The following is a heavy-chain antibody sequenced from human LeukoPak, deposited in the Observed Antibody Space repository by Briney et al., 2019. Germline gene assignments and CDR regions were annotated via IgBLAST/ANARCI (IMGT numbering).Heavy chain of an antibody. CDR1: GGSISSYY. V-gene: IGHV4-59*01. J-gene: IGHJ4*02. Sequence: PSETLSLTCTVSGGSISSYYWSWIRQPPGKGLEWIGYIYYSGSTNYNPSLKSRVTISVDTSKNQFSLKLSSVTAADTAVYYCAGGLRLRSASSSSQSLSYWGQGTLVTVSS. CDR2: IYYSGST. CDR3: AGGLRLRSASSSSQSLSY. D-gene: IGHD6-13*01.